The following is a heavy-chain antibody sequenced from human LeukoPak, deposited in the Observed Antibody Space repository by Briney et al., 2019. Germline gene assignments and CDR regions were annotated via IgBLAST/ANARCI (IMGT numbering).Heavy chain of an antibody. J-gene: IGHJ4*02. V-gene: IGHV1-2*02. CDR1: GHTFTGYY. CDR2: INPNSGGT. CDR3: ARAFGYSSGWPFDY. Sequence: ASVKVSCKASGHTFTGYYMHWVRQAPGQGLEWMGWINPNSGGTNYAQKFQGRVTMTRDTSISTAYMELSRLRSDDTAVYYCARAFGYSSGWPFDYWGQGTLVTVSS. D-gene: IGHD6-19*01.